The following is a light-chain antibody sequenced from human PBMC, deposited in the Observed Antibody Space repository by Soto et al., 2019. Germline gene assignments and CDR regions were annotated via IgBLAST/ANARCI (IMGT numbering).Light chain of an antibody. CDR1: QSVSSNY. J-gene: IGKJ2*01. V-gene: IGKV3-20*01. Sequence: EIVLTQSPGTLSLSPGERATLSCRASQSVSSNYIAWYQQNPGQAPRLLIYGASTRATGSPDRFSGSGSGTDFTLTISRLEPEDFAVYFCQQYGRSPPFAFGQGNKVAIK. CDR3: QQYGRSPPFA. CDR2: GAS.